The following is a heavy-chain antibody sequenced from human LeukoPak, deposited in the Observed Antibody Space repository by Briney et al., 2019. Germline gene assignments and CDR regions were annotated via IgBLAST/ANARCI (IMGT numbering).Heavy chain of an antibody. CDR2: INHSGST. D-gene: IGHD2-2*01. J-gene: IGHJ5*02. CDR1: GGSFSGYY. Sequence: PSETLSLTCAVYGGSFSGYYWSWIRQPPGKGLEWIGEINHSGSTNYNPSLKSRVTISVDTSKNQFSLRLSSVTAADTAVYYCARALSTDVLGYCSSTSCTNWFDPWGQGTLVTVSS. CDR3: ARALSTDVLGYCSSTSCTNWFDP. V-gene: IGHV4-34*01.